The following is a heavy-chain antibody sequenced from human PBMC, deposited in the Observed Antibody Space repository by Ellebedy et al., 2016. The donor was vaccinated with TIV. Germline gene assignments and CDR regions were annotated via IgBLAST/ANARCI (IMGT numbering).Heavy chain of an antibody. CDR3: AKDRYYNPLTGSSWFDP. Sequence: PGGSLRLSCAASGFPFNSFAMSWVRQAPGKGLEWVSTITGSGYNTYYADSVKGRFTISRDNSKNTVDVQMNSLRADDTAIYYCAKDRYYNPLTGSSWFDPWGQGTLVTVSS. J-gene: IGHJ5*02. CDR2: ITGSGYNT. D-gene: IGHD3-9*01. V-gene: IGHV3-23*01. CDR1: GFPFNSFA.